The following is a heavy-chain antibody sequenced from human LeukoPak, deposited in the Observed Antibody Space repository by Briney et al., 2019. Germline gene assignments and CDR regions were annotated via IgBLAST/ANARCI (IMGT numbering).Heavy chain of an antibody. V-gene: IGHV3-7*01. CDR1: GFTFNTYW. CDR3: ERTAGSLPFDI. CDR2: IKGDGSEK. J-gene: IGHJ3*02. D-gene: IGHD1-14*01. Sequence: GVSLRLSCEASGFTFNTYWMGWVRQVQGKGLEWVANIKGDGSEKYYVDSVRGRFTISRDNAKNSLYLQMSSLGAEDTALYYCERTAGSLPFDIWGQGTMVTVSS.